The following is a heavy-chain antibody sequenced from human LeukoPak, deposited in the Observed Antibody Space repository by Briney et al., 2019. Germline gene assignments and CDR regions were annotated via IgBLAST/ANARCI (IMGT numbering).Heavy chain of an antibody. V-gene: IGHV4-39*01. CDR2: IYYSGST. D-gene: IGHD3-22*01. CDR3: ASGYYYDSSGHYDY. CDR1: GGSISSSSYY. J-gene: IGHJ4*02. Sequence: SETLSLTRTVSGGSISSSSYYWGWIRQPPGKGLEWIGSIYYSGSTYYNPSLKSRVTISVDTSKNQFSPKLSSVTAADTAVYYCASGYYYDSSGHYDYWGQGTLVTVSS.